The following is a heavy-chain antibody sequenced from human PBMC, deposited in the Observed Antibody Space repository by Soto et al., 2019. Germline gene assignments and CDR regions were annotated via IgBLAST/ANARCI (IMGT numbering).Heavy chain of an antibody. J-gene: IGHJ2*01. Sequence: QVQLVQSGAEVKKPGASVRVSCKASEYTFTAYYMHWVRQAPGQGLEWLGWINPNSGATNSAERFQGRVTMTRDTSTSTVYMQLGGLGADDTAVYYCARADYNIMSASYHGWYFDIWGRGTPVTVSS. CDR3: ARADYNIMSASYHGWYFDI. D-gene: IGHD3-9*01. CDR1: EYTFTAYY. CDR2: INPNSGAT. V-gene: IGHV1-2*02.